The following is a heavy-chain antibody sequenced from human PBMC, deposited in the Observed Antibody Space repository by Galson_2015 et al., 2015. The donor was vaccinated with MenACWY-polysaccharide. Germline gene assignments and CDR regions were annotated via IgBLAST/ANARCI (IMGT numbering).Heavy chain of an antibody. CDR3: ARSPGGYSSGGQIDS. CDR2: ILYSVST. D-gene: IGHD5-18*01. Sequence: ETQSLTCSVSCGSLTTGYSAWIRLPPGEWLEWHGCILYSVSTKNSPSRNSRATISVDTSKNQFSLKLSSVTAADTAVYYCARSPGGYSSGGQIDSWGQGILVTVAS. V-gene: IGHV4-59*01. J-gene: IGHJ5*01. CDR1: CGSLTTGY.